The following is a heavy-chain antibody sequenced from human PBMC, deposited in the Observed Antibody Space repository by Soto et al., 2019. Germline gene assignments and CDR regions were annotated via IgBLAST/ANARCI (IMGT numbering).Heavy chain of an antibody. V-gene: IGHV4-59*01. Sequence: SETLSLTCTVSGDSIGTFYWGWMRQSPGKELEWIGYVYYTGSTNYNPSLKSRVTISVDRSKNQFSLKLTSANAADTAVYYCARGRTVRNYADDSSDYFYFFDYWGQGTQVTVSS. D-gene: IGHD3-22*01. CDR2: VYYTGST. CDR3: ARGRTVRNYADDSSDYFYFFDY. J-gene: IGHJ4*02. CDR1: GDSIGTFY.